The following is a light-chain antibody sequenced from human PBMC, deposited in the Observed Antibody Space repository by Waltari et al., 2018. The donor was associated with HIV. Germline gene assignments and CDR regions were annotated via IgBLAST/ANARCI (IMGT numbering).Light chain of an antibody. CDR2: RNN. J-gene: IGLJ3*02. CDR1: SSNIGYNY. CDR3: AAWDDSLSGGV. V-gene: IGLV1-47*01. Sequence: QSVLTQPPSASGTPGQRVTISCSGSSSNIGYNYVSWYQQLPGTAPKLLIYRNNQRPSGVPDRFSGSKSGTSASLAISGLRSEDEADYYCAAWDDSLSGGVFGGGTKLTVL.